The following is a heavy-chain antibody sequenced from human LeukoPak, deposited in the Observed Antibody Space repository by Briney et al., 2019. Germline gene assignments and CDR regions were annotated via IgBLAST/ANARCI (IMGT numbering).Heavy chain of an antibody. Sequence: KPSETLSLTCAVYGGSFSVYYGSWIRQPPGKGLEWIGEINHSGSTNYNPSLKSRVTISVDTSKNQFSLKLSSVTAADTAVYYCANLLSTPGWFDPWGQGTLVTVSS. CDR2: INHSGST. J-gene: IGHJ5*02. V-gene: IGHV4-34*01. CDR3: ANLLSTPGWFDP. CDR1: GGSFSVYY. D-gene: IGHD2-2*01.